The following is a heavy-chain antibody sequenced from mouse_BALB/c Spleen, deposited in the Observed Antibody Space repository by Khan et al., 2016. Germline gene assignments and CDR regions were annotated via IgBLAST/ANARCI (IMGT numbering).Heavy chain of an antibody. D-gene: IGHD1-1*01. CDR1: VYSITSDYA. CDR2: ISYSGST. J-gene: IGHJ1*01. CDR3: ARGRYYGSRGYFDV. Sequence: EVQLQESGPGLVKPSQSLSLTCTVTVYSITSDYAWNWIRQFPGNKLEWMCYISYSGSTSYHPSLKSRISITRDTSKNQFFLHLNSVTTEDTATYYCARGRYYGSRGYFDVWGAGTTVTVSS. V-gene: IGHV3-2*02.